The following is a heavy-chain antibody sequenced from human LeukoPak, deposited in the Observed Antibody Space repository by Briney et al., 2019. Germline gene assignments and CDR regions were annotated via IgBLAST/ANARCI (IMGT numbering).Heavy chain of an antibody. CDR2: ISYNSENI. V-gene: IGHV3-21*01. CDR3: ARGLCGGDCYDY. Sequence: GGSLTLSCAASGFTFSSYHINWVRQAPGKGLEWVSSISYNSENIYYADSVKGRFTISRDNAKNSLYLQMNSLRAEDTAVYYCARGLCGGDCYDYWGQETLVTVSS. CDR1: GFTFSSYH. D-gene: IGHD2-21*01. J-gene: IGHJ4*02.